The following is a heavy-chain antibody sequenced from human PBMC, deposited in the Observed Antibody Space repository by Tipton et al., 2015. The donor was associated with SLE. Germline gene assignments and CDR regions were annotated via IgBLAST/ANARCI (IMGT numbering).Heavy chain of an antibody. J-gene: IGHJ6*03. CDR3: AKYTGGGDYEIYFFAYYMDV. Sequence: QLVQSGGGVVQPGRSLRLSCAASGFTVSSNYMSWVRQAPGKGLEWVSTISGSGRTTYYTDSVKGRFTVSRDNYQNTLYLQMNSLRPEDTAIYYCAKYTGGGDYEIYFFAYYMDVWGKGTTVTVSS. CDR1: GFTVSSNY. V-gene: IGHV3-23*04. D-gene: IGHD4-17*01. CDR2: ISGSGRTT.